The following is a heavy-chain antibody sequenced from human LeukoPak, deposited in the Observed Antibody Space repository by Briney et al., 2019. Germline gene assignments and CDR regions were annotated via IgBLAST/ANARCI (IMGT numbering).Heavy chain of an antibody. D-gene: IGHD3-3*01. CDR1: GYNYATSG. CDR3: ARDASIFGVVIMAMEAFDI. CDR2: ISAYNGNT. Sequence: GASVKVSCKTSGYNYATSGISWVRQAPGQGLEWMGWISAYNGNTNYAQKLQGRVTMTTDTSTSTAYMELRSLRSDDTAVYYCARDASIFGVVIMAMEAFDIWGQGTMVTVSS. V-gene: IGHV1-18*01. J-gene: IGHJ3*02.